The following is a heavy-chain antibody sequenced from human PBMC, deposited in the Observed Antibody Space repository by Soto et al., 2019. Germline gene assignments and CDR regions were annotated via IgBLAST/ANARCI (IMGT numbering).Heavy chain of an antibody. V-gene: IGHV3-30-3*01. CDR1: GFTFSSYA. Sequence: GGSLRLSCAASGFTFSSYAMHWVRQAPGKGLEWVAVISYNGSNKYYADSVKGRFTISRDNSKNTLYLQMNSLRAEDTAVYYCARSPYDSSGYYYHYFDYWARGTLVTVSS. CDR2: ISYNGSNK. CDR3: ARSPYDSSGYYYHYFDY. D-gene: IGHD3-22*01. J-gene: IGHJ4*02.